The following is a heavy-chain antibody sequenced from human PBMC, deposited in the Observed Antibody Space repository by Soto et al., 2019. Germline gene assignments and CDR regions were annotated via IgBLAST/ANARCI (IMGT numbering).Heavy chain of an antibody. CDR1: GFPFSNYA. Sequence: PGGSLRLSCAASGFPFSNYAMTWVRQAPGKGLEWVSTITGSGGAMFHADSLKGRFSISRDNSKNSLFLEMNNLTADDAGVYYCAKVAPFILGSPFWGQGTLVTVSS. V-gene: IGHV3-23*01. J-gene: IGHJ4*02. D-gene: IGHD2-21*01. CDR3: AKVAPFILGSPF. CDR2: ITGSGGAM.